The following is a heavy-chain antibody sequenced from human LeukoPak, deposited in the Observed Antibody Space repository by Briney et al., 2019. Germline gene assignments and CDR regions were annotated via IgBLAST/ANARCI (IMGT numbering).Heavy chain of an antibody. D-gene: IGHD3-10*01. V-gene: IGHV3-48*02. CDR1: GFTFSSYS. CDR2: ISSSSSPI. Sequence: GGSLRLSCAASGFTFSSYSMNWVRQAPGKGLEWVSYISSSSSPIYYADSVKGRFTIPRDNAKNSLYLQMNSLRDEDTAVYYCARKPMVRGEIDYWGQGTLVTVSS. CDR3: ARKPMVRGEIDY. J-gene: IGHJ4*02.